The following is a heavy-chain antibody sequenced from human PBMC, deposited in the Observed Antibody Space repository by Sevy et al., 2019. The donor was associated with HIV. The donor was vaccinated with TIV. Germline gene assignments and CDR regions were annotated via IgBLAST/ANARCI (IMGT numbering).Heavy chain of an antibody. CDR1: GFTFSNAW. Sequence: RGYLRLSCAVSGFTFSNAWMNWVRQAPGTGLQWVGLIKSKIDGETTEYAAPVKGRFTISRDDSKNTVYLQMNSLKTENTAVYYCSTAPGYYDSSPFDYWGPGTLVIVSS. CDR2: IKSKIDGETT. CDR3: STAPGYYDSSPFDY. V-gene: IGHV3-15*01. J-gene: IGHJ4*02. D-gene: IGHD3-22*01.